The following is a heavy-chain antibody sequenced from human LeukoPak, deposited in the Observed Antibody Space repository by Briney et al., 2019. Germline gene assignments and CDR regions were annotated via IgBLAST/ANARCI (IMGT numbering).Heavy chain of an antibody. CDR3: ARVRWLQLGYYMDV. CDR1: GGSISSYY. D-gene: IGHD5-24*01. J-gene: IGHJ6*03. Sequence: SETLSLTCTVSGGSISSYYWSWIRQPPGKGLEWIGYIYYSGSTNYNPSLKSRVTISVDTSKNQFSLKLSSVTAADTAVYYCARVRWLQLGYYMDVWGKGPRSPSP. V-gene: IGHV4-59*01. CDR2: IYYSGST.